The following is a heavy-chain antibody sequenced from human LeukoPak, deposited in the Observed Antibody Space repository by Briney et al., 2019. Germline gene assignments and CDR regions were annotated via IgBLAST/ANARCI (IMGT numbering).Heavy chain of an antibody. CDR2: IYTSRST. J-gene: IGHJ4*02. V-gene: IGHV4-4*07. D-gene: IGHD6-13*01. CDR1: GGSISSYY. Sequence: PSETLSLTCTVSGGSISSYYWSWIRQPAGKGLEWIGRIYTSRSTNYNPSLKSRVTMSVDTSKNQFSLKLSSVTAADTAAYYCAGGIAAAYYFDYWGQGTLVTVSS. CDR3: AGGIAAAYYFDY.